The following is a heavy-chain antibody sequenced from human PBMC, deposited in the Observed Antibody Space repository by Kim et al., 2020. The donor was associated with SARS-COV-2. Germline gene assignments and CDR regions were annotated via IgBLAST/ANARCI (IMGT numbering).Heavy chain of an antibody. CDR2: IRSKTFGGAT. CDR1: GFTFSDYA. CDR3: TKSVVPKGQ. Sequence: GGSLRLSCTTSGFTFSDYAMTWVRQAPGKGLEWVGFIRSKTFGGATEYAPSVKGRFSISRDDVKSIVFLQMNSLKTEDTAVYYCTKSVVPKGQWGQGTLVTVSS. J-gene: IGHJ1*01. D-gene: IGHD2-21*01. V-gene: IGHV3-49*04.